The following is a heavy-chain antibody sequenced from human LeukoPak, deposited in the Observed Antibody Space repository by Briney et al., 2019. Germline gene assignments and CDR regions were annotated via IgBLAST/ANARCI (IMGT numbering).Heavy chain of an antibody. CDR2: ISGSGGST. CDR3: AKDLNEEMDAFDI. V-gene: IGHV3-23*01. Sequence: GASLRLSCAASGFTFSSYAMSWVRQAPGKGLGWVSAISGSGGSTYYADSVKGRFTISRDNSKNTLYLQMNSLRAEDTAVYYCAKDLNEEMDAFDIWGQGTMVTVSS. CDR1: GFTFSSYA. J-gene: IGHJ3*02.